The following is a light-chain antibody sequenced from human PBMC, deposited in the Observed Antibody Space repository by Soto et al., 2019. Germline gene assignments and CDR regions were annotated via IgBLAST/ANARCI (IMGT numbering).Light chain of an antibody. V-gene: IGKV3-15*01. CDR3: QQCSSWPYT. CDR2: SIS. CDR1: QSIDN. J-gene: IGKJ2*01. Sequence: EIVMTQSPATLSVSPGERATLSCRASQSIDNFVWYQQKPGQAPRLLIYSISTRAPGVPARFSGSGSGTEFTLPISSLQSEDFAVYYCQQCSSWPYTFGQGTKLEIK.